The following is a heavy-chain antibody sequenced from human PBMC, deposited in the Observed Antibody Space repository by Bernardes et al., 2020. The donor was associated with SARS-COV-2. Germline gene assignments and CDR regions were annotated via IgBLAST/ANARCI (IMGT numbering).Heavy chain of an antibody. CDR3: AKILTSGWFDLRVGYFEN. CDR2: ISHDGGHK. J-gene: IGHJ4*02. D-gene: IGHD6-19*01. Sequence: GGSLSLSCAASGFIFSDYAMHWVRQAPGTGLEWVALISHDGGHKYYADSVRGRFTVSRDNSKNTLYLQINSLRAEDTAMYYCAKILTSGWFDLRVGYFENWGQGTLVTVSS. V-gene: IGHV3-30*18. CDR1: GFIFSDYA.